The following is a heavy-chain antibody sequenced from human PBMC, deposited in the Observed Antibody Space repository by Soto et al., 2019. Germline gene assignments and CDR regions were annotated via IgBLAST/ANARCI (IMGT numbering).Heavy chain of an antibody. V-gene: IGHV3-30*18. CDR3: AKGLAYCGGDCYSHFDL. CDR2: ISYDGSNK. J-gene: IGHJ2*01. CDR1: GFTFSSYG. Sequence: QVQLVESGGGVVQPGGSLRLSCAASGFTFSSYGMHWVRQAPGKGLEWVAVISYDGSNKYYADSVKGRFTISRDNSKNTLYLQMNSLRAEDTAVYYCAKGLAYCGGDCYSHFDLWGRGTLVTVSS. D-gene: IGHD2-21*02.